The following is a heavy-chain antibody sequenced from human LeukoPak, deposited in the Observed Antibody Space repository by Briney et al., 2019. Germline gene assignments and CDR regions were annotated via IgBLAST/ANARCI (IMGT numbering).Heavy chain of an antibody. J-gene: IGHJ4*02. D-gene: IGHD6-13*01. V-gene: IGHV1-69*13. Sequence: ASVNVSCKASGGTFSSYAISWVRQAPGQGLEWMGGIIPIFGTANYAQKFQGRVTITADESTSTAYMELSSLRSEDTAVYYCARAHQSIAAAVNWGQGTLVTVSS. CDR1: GGTFSSYA. CDR2: IIPIFGTA. CDR3: ARAHQSIAAAVN.